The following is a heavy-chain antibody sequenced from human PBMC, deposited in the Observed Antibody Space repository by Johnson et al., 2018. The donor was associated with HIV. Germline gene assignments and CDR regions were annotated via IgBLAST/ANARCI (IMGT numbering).Heavy chain of an antibody. J-gene: IGHJ3*02. CDR1: GFTVSSNY. D-gene: IGHD1-1*01. CDR3: ARAYNYPI. CDR2: IYSGGST. Sequence: VLLVESGGGLVQPGGSLRLSCAASGFTVSSNYMSWVRQAPGKGLEWVSVIYSGGSTYYADSVKGRFTISRDNFKNTLFLQMNSLRVEDTAVYYCARAYNYPIWGQGTMVTVSS. V-gene: IGHV3-66*01.